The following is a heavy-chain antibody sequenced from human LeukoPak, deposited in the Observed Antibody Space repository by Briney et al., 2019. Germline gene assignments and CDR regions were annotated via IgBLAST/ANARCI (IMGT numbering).Heavy chain of an antibody. CDR1: GFTISAYP. V-gene: IGHV3-23*01. CDR3: AKDGYYDSSGYYPPLGYFDY. D-gene: IGHD3-22*01. J-gene: IGHJ4*02. CDR2: IRNGGGPT. Sequence: GGSLRLSCAASGFTISAYPMTWVRRAPGMGLEWVSSIRNGGGPTYYADSVKGRFTISRDNSKNTLYLQMNSLRAEDTAVYYCAKDGYYDSSGYYPPLGYFDYWGQGTLVTVSS.